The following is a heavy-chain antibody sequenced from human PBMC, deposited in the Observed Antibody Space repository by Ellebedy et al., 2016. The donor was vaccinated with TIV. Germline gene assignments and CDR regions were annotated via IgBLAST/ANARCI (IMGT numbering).Heavy chain of an antibody. V-gene: IGHV4-34*01. CDR1: GGSFSGYY. J-gene: IGHJ4*02. CDR2: INHSGST. CDR3: ARHGDGSYYFDY. Sequence: MPGGSLRLSCAVYGGSFSGYYWSWIRQPPGKGLEWIGEINHSGSTNYHPSLKSRVTISVDTSKNQFSLKLSSVTAADTAVYYCARHGDGSYYFDYWGQGTLVTVSS. D-gene: IGHD1-26*01.